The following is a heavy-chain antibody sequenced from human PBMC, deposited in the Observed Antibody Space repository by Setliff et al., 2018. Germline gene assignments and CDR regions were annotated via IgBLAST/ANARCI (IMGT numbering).Heavy chain of an antibody. J-gene: IGHJ5*02. CDR1: GDSIGRYGFY. V-gene: IGHV4-39*01. CDR3: ATMRNYYETGNYYSSRWFDP. CDR2: IYRSGST. D-gene: IGHD3-22*01. Sequence: SETLSLTCTVSGDSIGRYGFYWGRIRQSPEKGLEWIGNIYRSGSTYYNPSLTSRVTISVDKSKNQLFLRLGSVTAADTAVYYCATMRNYYETGNYYSSRWFDPWGQGTLVTVSS.